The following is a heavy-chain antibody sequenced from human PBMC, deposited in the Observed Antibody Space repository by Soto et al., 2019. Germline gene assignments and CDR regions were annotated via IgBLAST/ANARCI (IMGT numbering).Heavy chain of an antibody. V-gene: IGHV3-21*01. D-gene: IGHD3-10*01. CDR3: ARDILSGGAYPDS. CDR1: GFTFITYT. J-gene: IGHJ5*01. CDR2: ISSGSSYI. Sequence: LRLSFAASGFTFITYTMNWVRQAPGKGLEWISSISSGSSYIYYAGSVKGRFTISRDNAKNSLFLQMNSLRADDTAVYYCARDILSGGAYPDSWGQGTKVTVSS.